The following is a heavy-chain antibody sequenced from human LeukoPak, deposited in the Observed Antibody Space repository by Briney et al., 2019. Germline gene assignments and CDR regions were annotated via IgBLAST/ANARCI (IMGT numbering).Heavy chain of an antibody. V-gene: IGHV3-74*01. CDR1: GFTFSHYW. CDR3: ARGGGLDV. Sequence: GGSLRLSCAASGFTFSHYWMHWVRQAPGKGLVWVSYINSDGSSTSYADSVKGRFTISRDNAKNTVYLQMNSLRVEDTAVYFCARGGGLDVWGQGATVTVSS. CDR2: INSDGSST. J-gene: IGHJ6*02. D-gene: IGHD3-16*01.